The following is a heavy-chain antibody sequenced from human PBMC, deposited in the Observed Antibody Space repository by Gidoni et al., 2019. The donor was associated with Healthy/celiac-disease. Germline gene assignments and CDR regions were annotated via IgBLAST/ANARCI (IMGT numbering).Heavy chain of an antibody. V-gene: IGHV4-30-4*01. Sequence: QVQLQESGPGLVKPSQTLSLTCTVSGGSISSGDYYWSWIRQPPGKGLEWIGYIYYSGSTYYNPSLKSRVTISVDTSKNQFSLKLSSVTAADTAVYYCARGLPTGGYDFWSGYQKTNWFDPWGQGTLVTVSS. D-gene: IGHD3-3*01. CDR2: IYYSGST. CDR1: GGSISSGDYY. CDR3: ARGLPTGGYDFWSGYQKTNWFDP. J-gene: IGHJ5*02.